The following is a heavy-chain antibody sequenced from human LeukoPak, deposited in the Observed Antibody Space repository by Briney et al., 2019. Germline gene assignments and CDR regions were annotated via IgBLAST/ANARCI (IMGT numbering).Heavy chain of an antibody. CDR2: ISGSGGST. V-gene: IGHV3-23*01. J-gene: IGHJ4*02. Sequence: PGGSLRLSCAASGFTFSSYAMSWVRQAPGKGLEWVSSISGSGGSTYYADSVKGRFTISRDNSKNTLYLQMNSLRAEDTAVYYCAKRTDYYDSSGYFDYWGQGTLVTVSS. CDR3: AKRTDYYDSSGYFDY. CDR1: GFTFSSYA. D-gene: IGHD3-22*01.